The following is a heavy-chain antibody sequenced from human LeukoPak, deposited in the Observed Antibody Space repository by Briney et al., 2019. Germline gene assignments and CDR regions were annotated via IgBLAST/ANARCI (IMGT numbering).Heavy chain of an antibody. J-gene: IGHJ5*02. CDR2: IYYSGST. CDR1: GGSISSYY. Sequence: PSETLSLTCTVSGGSISSYYWSWIRQPPGKGLEWIGYIYYSGSTNYNPSLKSRVTISVDTSKNQFSLKLSSVTAADTAVYYCARWGRYYWFDPWGQGTLVTVSS. CDR3: ARWGRYYWFDP. V-gene: IGHV4-59*08. D-gene: IGHD1-14*01.